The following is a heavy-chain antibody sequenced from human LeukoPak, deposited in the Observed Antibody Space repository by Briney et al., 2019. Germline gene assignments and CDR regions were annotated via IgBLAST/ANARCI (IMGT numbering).Heavy chain of an antibody. CDR1: GYSFNNYG. J-gene: IGHJ4*02. CDR2: ISAYDGET. CDR3: ARVPSSAHQLFSSDY. V-gene: IGHV1-18*01. D-gene: IGHD3-10*01. Sequence: ASVSVSFKASGYSFNNYGISWVRQAPGQGLEWMGWISAYDGETRCKQNLQGRVTMTTDTSTSTAYMELTSLTTDDTAVYYCARVPSSAHQLFSSDYWGQGTLVTVSA.